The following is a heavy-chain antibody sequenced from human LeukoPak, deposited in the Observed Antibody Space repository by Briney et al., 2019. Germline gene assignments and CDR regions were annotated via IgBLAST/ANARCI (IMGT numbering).Heavy chain of an antibody. CDR1: GGSFNGYY. V-gene: IGHV4-34*01. CDR3: ARKSIVTAGRKPYDY. J-gene: IGHJ4*02. D-gene: IGHD6-13*01. Sequence: PSETLSLTCAVYGGSFNGYYWSWIRQSPGKGLGWIGEIDHSGRTNSNPSLKSRVIISVDMSKNQFSLRLTSVTAADTAIYYCARKSIVTAGRKPYDYWDQGTLVTVSS. CDR2: IDHSGRT.